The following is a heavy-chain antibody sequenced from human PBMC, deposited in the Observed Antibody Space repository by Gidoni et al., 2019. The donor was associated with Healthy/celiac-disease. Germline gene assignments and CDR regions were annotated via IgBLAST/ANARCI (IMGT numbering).Heavy chain of an antibody. D-gene: IGHD2-15*01. V-gene: IGHV4-39*02. CDR2: IYYSGST. CDR1: GGSISSSSYY. Sequence: QLQLQESGPGLVKPSETLSLTCTVSGGSISSSSYYWGWIRQPPGKGLEWIGSIYYSGSTYYNPSLKSRVTISVDTSKNQFSLKLSSVTAADTAVYYCARELLQTVNWFDPWGQGTLVTVSS. CDR3: ARELLQTVNWFDP. J-gene: IGHJ5*02.